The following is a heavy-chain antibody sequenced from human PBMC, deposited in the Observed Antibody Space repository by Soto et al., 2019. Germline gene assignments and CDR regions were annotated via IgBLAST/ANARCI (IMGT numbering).Heavy chain of an antibody. CDR3: ARDFEGGYYDSSYQYYFDY. CDR2: IIPIFGTA. CDR1: GGTFSSYA. Sequence: QVQLVQSGAEVKKPGSSVKVSCKASGGTFSSYAISWVRQAPGQGLEWMGGIIPIFGTANYAQKFQGRVTITADESTCTAYMELSSLRSEDTAVYYCARDFEGGYYDSSYQYYFDYWGQGTLVTVSS. D-gene: IGHD3-22*01. V-gene: IGHV1-69*01. J-gene: IGHJ4*02.